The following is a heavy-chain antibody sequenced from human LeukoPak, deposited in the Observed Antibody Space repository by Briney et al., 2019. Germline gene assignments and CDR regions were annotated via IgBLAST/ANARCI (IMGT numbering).Heavy chain of an antibody. Sequence: GGSLRLSCAASGFTFTSYYMHWVRQAPGQGLEWMGIINPSGGSTSYAQKFQGRVTMTRDTSTSTVYMELSSLRSEDTAVYYCARAGVQWLATLYYFDYWGQGTLVTVSS. V-gene: IGHV1-46*01. CDR1: GFTFTSYY. D-gene: IGHD6-19*01. CDR2: INPSGGST. CDR3: ARAGVQWLATLYYFDY. J-gene: IGHJ4*02.